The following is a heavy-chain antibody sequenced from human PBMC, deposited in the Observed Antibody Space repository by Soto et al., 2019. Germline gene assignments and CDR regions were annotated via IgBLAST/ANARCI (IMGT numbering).Heavy chain of an antibody. J-gene: IGHJ6*02. CDR3: AREGTIFGVAPYGMDV. V-gene: IGHV4-59*01. D-gene: IGHD3-3*01. Sequence: SETLSLTCTVSGGSISSYYWSWMRQPPGKGLEWIGYIYYSGSTNYNPSLKSRVTISVDTSKNQFSLKLSSVTAADTAVYYCAREGTIFGVAPYGMDVWGQGTTVTVSS. CDR2: IYYSGST. CDR1: GGSISSYY.